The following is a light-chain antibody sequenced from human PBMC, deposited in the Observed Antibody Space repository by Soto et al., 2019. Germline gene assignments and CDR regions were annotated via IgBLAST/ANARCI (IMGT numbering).Light chain of an antibody. J-gene: IGKJ3*01. CDR1: QDITYY. CDR2: GAS. CDR3: QQLNIYSMFT. V-gene: IGKV1-9*01. Sequence: DIQLTQSPSFLSASVGDRVTITCRASQDITYYLAWYQQKPGKAPKLLIFGASTLLSGVPSRFSGSGSGTEFTLTISSLQPEDFATYYCQQLNIYSMFTFGPGTKVDI.